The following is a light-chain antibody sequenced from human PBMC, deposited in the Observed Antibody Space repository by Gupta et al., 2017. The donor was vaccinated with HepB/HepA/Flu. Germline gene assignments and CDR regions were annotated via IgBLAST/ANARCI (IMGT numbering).Light chain of an antibody. CDR2: RNN. J-gene: IGLJ3*02. Sequence: QSVLPQPPSASGTPGQRVTIPCSGRSTNIRSNYVYWYHQLPGTTPKLLINRNNQRPSGVPDRFSGSKSGTSASLAISGLRSEDEADYYYAARDDSLSGSWVFGGGTKLTVL. V-gene: IGLV1-47*01. CDR1: STNIRSNY. CDR3: AARDDSLSGSWV.